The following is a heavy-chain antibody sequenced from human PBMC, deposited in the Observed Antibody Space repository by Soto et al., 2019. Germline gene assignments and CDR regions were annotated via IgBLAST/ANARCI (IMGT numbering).Heavy chain of an antibody. D-gene: IGHD6-13*01. J-gene: IGHJ4*02. Sequence: GASVKVSCKASGGTFSSYTISWVRQAPGQGLEWMGRINPILGITNYAQKFQGRVTMTADKSTSTAYMELSRLRSDDTAVYYCARGGTAAGTEVRRWGQGTLVTVSS. CDR1: GGTFSSYT. V-gene: IGHV1-69*02. CDR3: ARGGTAAGTEVRR. CDR2: INPILGIT.